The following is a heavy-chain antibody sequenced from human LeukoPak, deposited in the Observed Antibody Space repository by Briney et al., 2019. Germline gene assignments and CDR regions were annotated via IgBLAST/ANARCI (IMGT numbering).Heavy chain of an antibody. V-gene: IGHV3-74*03. Sequence: QPGGSLRLSCAASGFIFSNYWMHWVRQAPGGGRVWVSRVNNDGRSTTYADSVKGRFTISRDNAKNTLYLQINSMRAEDTAVYYCAKGGLRVTDYWGQGTLVTVSS. CDR3: AKGGLRVTDY. J-gene: IGHJ4*02. CDR1: GFIFSNYW. CDR2: VNNDGRST. D-gene: IGHD5/OR15-5a*01.